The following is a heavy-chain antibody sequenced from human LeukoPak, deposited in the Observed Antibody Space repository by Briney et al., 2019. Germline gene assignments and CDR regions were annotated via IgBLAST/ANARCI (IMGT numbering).Heavy chain of an antibody. CDR1: GSTFSSYG. V-gene: IGHV3-30*02. J-gene: IGHJ4*02. Sequence: GGSLRLSCAASGSTFSSYGMHWVRQAPGKGLEWVAFIRYDGSNKSYADSVKGRFTISRDNSKNTLYLQMNSLRAEDTAVYYCAKDQSGTYYTFDYWDQGTLVTVSS. D-gene: IGHD1-26*01. CDR3: AKDQSGTYYTFDY. CDR2: IRYDGSNK.